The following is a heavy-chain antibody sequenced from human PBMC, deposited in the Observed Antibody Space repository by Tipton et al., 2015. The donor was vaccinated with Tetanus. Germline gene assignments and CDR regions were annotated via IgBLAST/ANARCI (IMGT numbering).Heavy chain of an antibody. CDR3: ARDRGDYIYYGMDV. J-gene: IGHJ6*02. CDR1: GYTFTGYY. D-gene: IGHD3-22*01. V-gene: IGHV1-2*02. CDR2: IDPNSGGT. Sequence: QLVQSGADVKKPGASVKVSCKASGYTFTGYYIYWVRQAPGQGLEWMGWIDPNSGGTVYAQKFQGRVTMTRDTSISTAYMELRSLRSDDTAVYYCARDRGDYIYYGMDVWGPGTTVTVS.